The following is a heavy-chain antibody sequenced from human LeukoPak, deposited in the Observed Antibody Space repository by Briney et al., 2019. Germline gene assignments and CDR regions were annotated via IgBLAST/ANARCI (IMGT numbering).Heavy chain of an antibody. Sequence: PGRSLRLSCAASGFTFSDYYMSWIRQAPGKGLEWVSYISSSSSYTNYADSVKGRFTISRDNAKNSLYLQMNSLRAEDTAVYYCARARHTAIWSESRGTFDYWGQGTLVTVSS. J-gene: IGHJ4*02. D-gene: IGHD5-18*01. V-gene: IGHV3-11*06. CDR1: GFTFSDYY. CDR2: ISSSSSYT. CDR3: ARARHTAIWSESRGTFDY.